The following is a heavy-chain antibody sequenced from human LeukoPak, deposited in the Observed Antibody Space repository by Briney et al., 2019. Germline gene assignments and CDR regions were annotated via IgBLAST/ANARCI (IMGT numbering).Heavy chain of an antibody. D-gene: IGHD3-10*01. J-gene: IGHJ3*02. Sequence: SETLSLTCAVYGGSFSGYYWSWIRQPPGKGLEWIGEINHSGSTNYNPSLKSRVTISVDTSKNQFSLKLRSVTAADTAVYYCARNHLVRGVIITRAFWDIWGQGTMVTVSS. CDR3: ARNHLVRGVIITRAFWDI. CDR2: INHSGST. CDR1: GGSFSGYY. V-gene: IGHV4-34*01.